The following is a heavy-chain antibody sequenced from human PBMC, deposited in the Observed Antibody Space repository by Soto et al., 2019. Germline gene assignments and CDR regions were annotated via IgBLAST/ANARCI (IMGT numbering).Heavy chain of an antibody. CDR3: ARAPVGMDSINFFDH. D-gene: IGHD2-8*01. CDR1: GDSISSDGYH. J-gene: IGHJ4*02. Sequence: LSLTCTVSGDSISSDGYHWSWIRQSPGKGLEWIGYIYNGGRTFYRPSLESRINMSLDATKNSYSLRLTSVTAADTAVYYCARAPVGMDSINFFDHWGQGILVTVSS. CDR2: IYNGGRT. V-gene: IGHV4-30-4*01.